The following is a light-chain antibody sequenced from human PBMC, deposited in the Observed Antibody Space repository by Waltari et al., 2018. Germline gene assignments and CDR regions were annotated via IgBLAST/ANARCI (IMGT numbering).Light chain of an antibody. CDR1: QSIASS. CDR3: QQRSNWPPT. J-gene: IGKJ4*01. V-gene: IGKV3-11*01. CDR2: DAF. Sequence: LSGLTSQSIASSLAWYQQRPGQAPRLLIYDAFTRDTGIPARFSGSGSGTDFTLTISSLEPEDFAVYYCQQRSNWPPTFGGGSKVEI.